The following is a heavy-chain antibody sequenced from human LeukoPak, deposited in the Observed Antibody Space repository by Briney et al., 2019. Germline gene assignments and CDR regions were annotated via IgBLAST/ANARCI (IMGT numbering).Heavy chain of an antibody. CDR1: GLTFSSYS. Sequence: GGSLRLSCAASGLTFSSYSMNWVRQAPGKGLEWVSHLSSSSNTIYYAYSVKGRFTISRDNAKNSLYLQMNSLRAEDTAVYYCARDVGSGYFAKVFDIWGQGTMVTVSS. V-gene: IGHV3-48*01. D-gene: IGHD3-22*01. CDR2: LSSSSNTI. J-gene: IGHJ3*02. CDR3: ARDVGSGYFAKVFDI.